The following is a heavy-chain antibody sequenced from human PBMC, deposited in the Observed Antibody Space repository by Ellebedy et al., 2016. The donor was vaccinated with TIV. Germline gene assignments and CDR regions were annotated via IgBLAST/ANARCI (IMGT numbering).Heavy chain of an antibody. J-gene: IGHJ6*03. Sequence: SETLSLXCAVYVGSFSGYYWSWIRQPPGKGLEWVGEINHSGSTNYNPSLKSRVTISVDASKNQFSLKLSSVTAADTAVYYCARLTLFGVVRYNYYYMDVWGKGTTVTVSS. CDR3: ARLTLFGVVRYNYYYMDV. D-gene: IGHD3-3*01. CDR1: VGSFSGYY. V-gene: IGHV4-34*01. CDR2: INHSGST.